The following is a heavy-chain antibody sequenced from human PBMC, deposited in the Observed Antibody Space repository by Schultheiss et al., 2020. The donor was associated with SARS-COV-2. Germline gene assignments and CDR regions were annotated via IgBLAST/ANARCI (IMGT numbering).Heavy chain of an antibody. Sequence: SQTLSLTCTVSGESITSTVYYWGWIRQPPGKGLQWIGSIYYSGSTYQNPSLKSRLTISVDTSKNQFSLKLTSLTAADTAIYYCARGNDFVYFFDSWGQGTLVTVSS. CDR2: IYYSGST. CDR3: ARGNDFVYFFDS. D-gene: IGHD3-3*01. V-gene: IGHV4-39*07. CDR1: GESITSTVYY. J-gene: IGHJ4*02.